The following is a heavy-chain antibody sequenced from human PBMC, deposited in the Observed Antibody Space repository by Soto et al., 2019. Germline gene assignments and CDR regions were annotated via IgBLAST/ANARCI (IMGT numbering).Heavy chain of an antibody. CDR2: IWYDGSNK. Sequence: GGSLRLSCAASGFTFSSYGMHWVRQAPGKGLEWVAVIWYDGSNKYYADSVKGRFTISRDNSKNTLYLQMNSLRAEDTAVYYCARGRRITMVRGVIDGMDVWGQGTTVTVSS. J-gene: IGHJ6*02. D-gene: IGHD3-10*01. V-gene: IGHV3-33*01. CDR1: GFTFSSYG. CDR3: ARGRRITMVRGVIDGMDV.